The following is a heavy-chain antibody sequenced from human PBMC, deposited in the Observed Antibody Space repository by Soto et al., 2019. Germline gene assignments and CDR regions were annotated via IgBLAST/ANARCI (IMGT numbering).Heavy chain of an antibody. V-gene: IGHV3-30-3*01. Sequence: QVQLVESGGGVVQPGRSLRISCAATGFSFNFYAMYWVRPAPGKGLEWVAMISNDGSSENDADSVRGRFIISRDNSKKTLFLQMNSLRPEDTATYYCVRDSGANYGTFWYFDLWGRGTLVTVSS. J-gene: IGHJ2*01. D-gene: IGHD5-18*01. CDR3: VRDSGANYGTFWYFDL. CDR1: GFSFNFYA. CDR2: ISNDGSSE.